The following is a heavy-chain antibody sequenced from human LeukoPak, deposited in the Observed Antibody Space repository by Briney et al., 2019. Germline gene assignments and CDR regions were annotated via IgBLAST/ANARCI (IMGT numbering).Heavy chain of an antibody. CDR3: ARDRIGTTDAFDL. Sequence: GGSLRLSCAASGFTFSNAWMSWVRQAPGKGLEWVGRIKSKTDGGTTDYAAPVKGRFTISRDDSKNTLYLQMNRLRTEDTAVYFYARDRIGTTDAFDLWGQGTMVSVSS. J-gene: IGHJ3*01. CDR1: GFTFSNAW. CDR2: IKSKTDGGTT. V-gene: IGHV3-15*01. D-gene: IGHD1-1*01.